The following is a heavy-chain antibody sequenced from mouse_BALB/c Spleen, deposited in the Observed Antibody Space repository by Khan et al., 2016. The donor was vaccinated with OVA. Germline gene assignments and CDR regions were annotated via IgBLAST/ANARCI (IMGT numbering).Heavy chain of an antibody. CDR1: GYIFTSYW. CDR3: AREKTSYYFDY. V-gene: IGHV1S132*01. Sequence: VQLQESGAELVRPGASVKLSCKTSGYIFTSYWIHWVKQRSGQGLEWIARIYPGTNNTYYNEKLKDKATLTADKSSSAVYMQLSRLKFEDSAVYFGAREKTSYYFDYWGQGTTLTVSS. CDR2: IYPGTNNT. J-gene: IGHJ2*01.